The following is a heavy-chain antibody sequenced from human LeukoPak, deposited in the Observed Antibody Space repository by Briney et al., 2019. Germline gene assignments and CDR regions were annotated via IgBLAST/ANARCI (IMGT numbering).Heavy chain of an antibody. J-gene: IGHJ5*02. CDR3: ARSTTTAAYNWFDP. CDR2: ISTHNDKT. V-gene: IGHV1-18*01. D-gene: IGHD2-21*02. Sequence: ASVKVSCKASGYAFTSQSIIWVRQAPGQGLEWVGWISTHNDKTNYAQKLQGRVTMTTDRSTNTAYMELKSLRSDDTAVYYCARSTTTAAYNWFDPWGQGTLVTVSS. CDR1: GYAFTSQS.